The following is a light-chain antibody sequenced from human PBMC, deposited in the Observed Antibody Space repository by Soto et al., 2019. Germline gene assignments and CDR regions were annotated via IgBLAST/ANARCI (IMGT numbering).Light chain of an antibody. J-gene: IGLJ3*02. V-gene: IGLV1-47*01. CDR1: SSNIGSNY. CDR3: AAWDDSLSGWV. CDR2: RNN. Sequence: QSVLTQPPSASGTPGQRVTISCSRSSSNIGSNYVYWYQQFPGTAPKLLIYRNNQRPSGVPDRFSGSKSGTSASLAISGLRSEDEADYYCAAWDDSLSGWVFGGGTKLTVL.